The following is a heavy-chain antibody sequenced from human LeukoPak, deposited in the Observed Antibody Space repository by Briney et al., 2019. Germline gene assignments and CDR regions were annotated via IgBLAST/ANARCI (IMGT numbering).Heavy chain of an antibody. J-gene: IGHJ4*02. CDR1: GFTFDDYA. Sequence: GGSLRLSCAASGFTFDDYAMHWVRQAPGKGLEWVSGISWNSGTIGYADSVKGRFTISRDNTKNSLYVQMNNLRAEDTALYYCAKDEGYYYDSSGSNDYWGQGTLVTVSS. CDR3: AKDEGYYYDSSGSNDY. CDR2: ISWNSGTI. D-gene: IGHD3-22*01. V-gene: IGHV3-9*01.